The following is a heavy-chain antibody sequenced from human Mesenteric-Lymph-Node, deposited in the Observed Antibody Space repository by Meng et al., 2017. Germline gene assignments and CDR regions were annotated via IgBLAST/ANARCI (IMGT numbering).Heavy chain of an antibody. V-gene: IGHV3-23*01. D-gene: IGHD2-21*02. CDR3: AKVHTVVVTRIAGYYGMDV. CDR2: ISPSGDNT. Sequence: GESLKISCVASGFSFSNSAMTWVRQAPGKGLEWVSLISPSGDNTVYADSAKGRFTISRDNSKNTLYLQMNSLRAEDTALYYCAKVHTVVVTRIAGYYGMDVWGQGTTVTVSS. J-gene: IGHJ6*02. CDR1: GFSFSNSA.